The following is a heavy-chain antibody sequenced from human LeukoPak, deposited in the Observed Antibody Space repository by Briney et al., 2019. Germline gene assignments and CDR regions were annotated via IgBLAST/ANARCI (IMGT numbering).Heavy chain of an antibody. CDR1: GFTVSSNY. CDR3: ARGFSSWCYCDY. J-gene: IGHJ4*02. CDR2: IYSGGST. D-gene: IGHD6-13*01. Sequence: GGSLRLSCAASGFTVSSNYMSWVRQAPGKGLEWVSVIYSGGSTYYADSVKGRFTISRDSSKNTLYLQMNSLRAEDTAVDYCARGFSSWCYCDYWGQGTLVIVSA. V-gene: IGHV3-53*01.